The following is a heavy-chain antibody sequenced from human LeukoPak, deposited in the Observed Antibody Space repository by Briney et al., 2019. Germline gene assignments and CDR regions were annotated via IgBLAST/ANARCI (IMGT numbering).Heavy chain of an antibody. CDR2: INPNSGGT. D-gene: IGHD3-22*01. Sequence: ASVKVSCKASGYTFTGYYMHWVRQAPGQGLEWMGWINPNSGGTNYAQKFQGRVTMTRDTSISTAYMELSRLRSDDTAVYYCARVRSSGYYGKDYWGQGTLVTVSS. CDR1: GYTFTGYY. V-gene: IGHV1-2*02. J-gene: IGHJ4*02. CDR3: ARVRSSGYYGKDY.